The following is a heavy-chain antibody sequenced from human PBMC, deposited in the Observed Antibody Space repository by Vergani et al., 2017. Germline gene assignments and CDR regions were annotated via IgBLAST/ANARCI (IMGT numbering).Heavy chain of an antibody. Sequence: EVQLLESGGDLVQPGGSLRLSCAASGFTFNHYAMNWVRQAPGKGLEWVSGISGSGGSTYYAGSVKGRFTISIDSSKNTLYIHMNSLSAGDTAVYYCAKANPRNSGYDYLYYNHAMDVWGQGTTVTVSS. CDR1: GFTFNHYA. J-gene: IGHJ6*02. V-gene: IGHV3-23*01. D-gene: IGHD5-12*01. CDR2: ISGSGGST. CDR3: AKANPRNSGYDYLYYNHAMDV.